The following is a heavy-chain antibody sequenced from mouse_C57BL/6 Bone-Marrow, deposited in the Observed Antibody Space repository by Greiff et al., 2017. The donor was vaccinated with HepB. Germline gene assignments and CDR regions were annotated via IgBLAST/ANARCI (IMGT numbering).Heavy chain of an antibody. CDR1: GYTFTSYW. D-gene: IGHD1-1*01. J-gene: IGHJ4*01. V-gene: IGHV1-64*01. Sequence: QVQLKQSGAELVKPGASVKLSCKASGYTFTSYWMHWVKQRPGQGLEWIGMIHPNSGSTTYNEKFKSKATLTVDKSSSTAYMQLSSLTSEDSAVYDCAIIQYYGSIYYAMGYWGQGTSVTVSS. CDR3: AIIQYYGSIYYAMGY. CDR2: IHPNSGST.